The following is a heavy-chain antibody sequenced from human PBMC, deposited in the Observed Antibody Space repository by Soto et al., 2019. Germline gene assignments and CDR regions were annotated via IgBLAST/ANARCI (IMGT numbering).Heavy chain of an antibody. D-gene: IGHD6-13*01. CDR2: IIPIFGTA. CDR3: ARDTISPVYRSGAANHLDS. J-gene: IGHJ5*01. Sequence: ASVKVSCKASGGTFSSYAISWVRQAPGQGLEWMGGIIPIFGTANYAQKFQGRVTITADESTSTAYMELSSLRSEDTAVYYCARDTISPVYRSGAANHLDSWPQRPLV. CDR1: GGTFSSYA. V-gene: IGHV1-69*13.